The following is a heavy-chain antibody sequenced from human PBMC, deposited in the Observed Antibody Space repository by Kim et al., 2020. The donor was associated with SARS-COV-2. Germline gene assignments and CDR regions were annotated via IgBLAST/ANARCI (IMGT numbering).Heavy chain of an antibody. CDR2: IYYSGST. CDR3: ASSAPKYSSSSLAYY. CDR1: GGSISSSSYY. Sequence: SETLSLTCTVSGGSISSSSYYWGWIRQPPGKGLEWIGSIYYSGSTYYNPSLKSRVTISVDTSKNQFSLKLSSVTAADTAVYYCASSAPKYSSSSLAYYWGQGTLVTVSS. V-gene: IGHV4-39*01. D-gene: IGHD6-6*01. J-gene: IGHJ4*02.